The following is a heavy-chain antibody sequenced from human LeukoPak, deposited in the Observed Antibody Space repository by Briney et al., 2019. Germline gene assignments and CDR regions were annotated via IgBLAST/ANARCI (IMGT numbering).Heavy chain of an antibody. Sequence: PGGSLRLSCSASGFPFSSYAMHWVRQAPGKGLEYVSAISSNGGSTYYANSVKGRFTISRDNSNNTLYLQMGSLRAEDTAVYYCAKDSLSSGSYYYGYFDYWGQGTLVTVSS. V-gene: IGHV3-64*01. J-gene: IGHJ4*02. CDR3: AKDSLSSGSYYYGYFDY. CDR2: ISSNGGST. CDR1: GFPFSSYA. D-gene: IGHD1-26*01.